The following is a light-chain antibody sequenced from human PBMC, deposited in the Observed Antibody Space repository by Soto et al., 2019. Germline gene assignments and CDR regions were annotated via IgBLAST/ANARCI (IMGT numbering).Light chain of an antibody. CDR1: QSVSSSF. CDR3: QQYHTSSYT. J-gene: IGKJ2*01. V-gene: IGKV3-20*01. CDR2: GAS. Sequence: EIVLTQSPGTLSLSPGERATLSCRARQSVSSSFLAWFQQKPGQAPRLLIYGASNRASGISDRFGGSGSGTDFTLTISRLEPEDFAVYYCQQYHTSSYTFGQGTKLEIK.